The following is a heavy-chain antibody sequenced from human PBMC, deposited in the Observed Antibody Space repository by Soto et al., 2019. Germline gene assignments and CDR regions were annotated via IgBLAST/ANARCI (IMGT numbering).Heavy chain of an antibody. CDR3: AMNLGYCSGGSCYTDDY. Sequence: GASVKVSCKASGYTFTNYGISWVRQAPGQGLEWMGRIIPILGIANYAQKFQGRVTITADKSTSTAYMELSSLRSEDTAVYYCAMNLGYCSGGSCYTDDYWGQGTLVTVSS. D-gene: IGHD2-15*01. CDR1: GYTFTNYG. J-gene: IGHJ4*02. CDR2: IIPILGIA. V-gene: IGHV1-69*04.